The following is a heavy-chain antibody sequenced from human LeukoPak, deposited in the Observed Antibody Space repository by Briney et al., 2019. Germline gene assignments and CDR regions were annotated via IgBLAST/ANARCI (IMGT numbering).Heavy chain of an antibody. J-gene: IGHJ4*02. Sequence: GGSLRLSCAASGFTFSSYGTHWVRQAPGKGLEWVAFIRYDGSNKYYADSVKGRFTISRDNSKNTLYLQMNSLRAEDTAVYYCAKIQSDYYYDSSGYYWGSYYFDYWGQGTLVTVSS. CDR2: IRYDGSNK. V-gene: IGHV3-30*02. D-gene: IGHD3-22*01. CDR3: AKIQSDYYYDSSGYYWGSYYFDY. CDR1: GFTFSSYG.